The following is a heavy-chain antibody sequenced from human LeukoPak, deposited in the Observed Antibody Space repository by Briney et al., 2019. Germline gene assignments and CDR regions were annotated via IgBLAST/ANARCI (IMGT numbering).Heavy chain of an antibody. J-gene: IGHJ3*02. D-gene: IGHD3-22*01. CDR2: ISAYNGNT. CDR1: DYTFTNYG. CDR3: ARDQRITQIVVVTDTFDI. Sequence: ASVKVSCRASDYTFTNYGISWVRQGPGQGLEWEGWISAYNGNTIYAQKFQGRVTMTTDASTSTAYMELRSLRSDDTAVYYCARDQRITQIVVVTDTFDIWGQGTMVTVSS. V-gene: IGHV1-18*01.